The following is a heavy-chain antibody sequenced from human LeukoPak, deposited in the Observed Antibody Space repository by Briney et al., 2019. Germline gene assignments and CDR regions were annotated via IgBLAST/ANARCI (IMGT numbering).Heavy chain of an antibody. V-gene: IGHV3-48*04. Sequence: PGGSLRLSCAASGFTFSSYSMNWVRQAPGKRLEWVSYISSGSSTIYYADSVKGRFTISRDDAKNSLYLQMNSLRAEDTAVYYCARGRYASSWYCDYWGQGTLVTVSS. J-gene: IGHJ4*02. D-gene: IGHD6-13*01. CDR3: ARGRYASSWYCDY. CDR1: GFTFSSYS. CDR2: ISSGSSTI.